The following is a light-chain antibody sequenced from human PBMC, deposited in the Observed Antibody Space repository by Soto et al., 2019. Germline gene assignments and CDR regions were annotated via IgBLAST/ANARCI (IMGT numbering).Light chain of an antibody. CDR3: QEYNAWHKIS. J-gene: IGKJ5*01. Sequence: EIVMTQSPATLSVSPGERATLSCRASQSISTKVGWYQQRPGQAPRLLIYGASIRATGIPARFSGSGSGTEFTLTISSLDSEDSAVYYCQEYNAWHKISFGQGTRLEIK. V-gene: IGKV3-15*01. CDR2: GAS. CDR1: QSISTK.